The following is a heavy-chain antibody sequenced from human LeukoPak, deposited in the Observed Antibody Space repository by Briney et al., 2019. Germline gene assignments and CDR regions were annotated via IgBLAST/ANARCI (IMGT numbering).Heavy chain of an antibody. CDR1: GYTFTSYG. Sequence: GASVKVSCKASGYTFTSYGISWVRQAPGQGLEWMGWISAYNGNTNYAQKLQGRVTMTTDTSTSTAYMELRSLRSDDTAVYYCARDHLGDYRSSGWYEVRRYWGQGTLVTVSS. J-gene: IGHJ4*02. V-gene: IGHV1-18*01. D-gene: IGHD6-19*01. CDR2: ISAYNGNT. CDR3: ARDHLGDYRSSGWYEVRRY.